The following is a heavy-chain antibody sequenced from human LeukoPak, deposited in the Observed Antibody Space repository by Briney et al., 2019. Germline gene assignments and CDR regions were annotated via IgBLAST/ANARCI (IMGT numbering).Heavy chain of an antibody. D-gene: IGHD6-19*01. CDR3: ARVRFSSGWYIAFDM. CDR2: IHPSGGST. J-gene: IGHJ3*02. CDR1: GDTFSSNY. Sequence: ASVKVSCKASGDTFSSNYVQWVRQAPGQGLEWMGIIHPSGGSTTYAQKFQGRVTMTRDTSTRTVYMELSSLRSEDTAMYYCARVRFSSGWYIAFDMWGQGIMVTVSS. V-gene: IGHV1-46*01.